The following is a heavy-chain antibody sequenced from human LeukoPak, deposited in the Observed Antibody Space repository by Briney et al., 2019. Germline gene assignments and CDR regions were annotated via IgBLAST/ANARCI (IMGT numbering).Heavy chain of an antibody. CDR2: IKQDGSEK. J-gene: IGHJ6*03. Sequence: GGSLRLSCAVSGFTFSSYVMHWVRQAPGKGLEWVANIKQDGSEKKYVDSVKGRFTISRDNAKNSLFLQMNSLRAEDTAVYYCARVLRYCSGGNCYSGGLGYMDVWGKGTTVTISS. CDR1: GFTFSSYV. D-gene: IGHD2-15*01. CDR3: ARVLRYCSGGNCYSGGLGYMDV. V-gene: IGHV3-7*03.